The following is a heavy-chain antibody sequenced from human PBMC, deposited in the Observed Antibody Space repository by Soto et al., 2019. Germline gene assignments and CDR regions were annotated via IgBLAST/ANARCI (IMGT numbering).Heavy chain of an antibody. CDR3: AREGVGANNYGMDV. J-gene: IGHJ6*02. CDR2: ISSSSSYT. CDR1: GFTFSDYY. V-gene: IGHV3-11*05. Sequence: QVQLVESGGGLVKPGGSLRLSCAASGFTFSDYYMSWIRQAPGKGLEWVSYISSSSSYTNYADSVKGRFTISRDNAKNSLYLRMTSVRAEDTAVYYCAREGVGANNYGMDVWGQGTTVTVSS. D-gene: IGHD1-26*01.